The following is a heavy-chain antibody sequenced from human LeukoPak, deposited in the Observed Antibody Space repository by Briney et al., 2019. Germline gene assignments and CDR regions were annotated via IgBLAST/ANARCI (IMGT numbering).Heavy chain of an antibody. D-gene: IGHD2-2*01. V-gene: IGHV5-51*01. CDR3: AREGLRTPYASDY. J-gene: IGHJ4*02. CDR1: GYTFHSYW. CDR2: IYPGDSDT. Sequence: GESLKISCKGSGYTFHSYWIAWVRQMPGKGLEWMGIIYPGDSDTRYSPSFQGQVTISADKSISTAYLQWSSLKASDTAMYYCAREGLRTPYASDYWGQGTLVTVSS.